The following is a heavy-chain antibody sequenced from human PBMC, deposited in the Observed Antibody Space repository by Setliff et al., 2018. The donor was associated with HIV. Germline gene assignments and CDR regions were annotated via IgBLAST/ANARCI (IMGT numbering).Heavy chain of an antibody. Sequence: GASVKVSCKASGYTFSSYGVNWVRQAPGQGLEWMGWISADNGNTKYAQKFQGRVTITTDTSTRTVYMELRSLRSDDTAVYYCARDRWELLRRPEYFQHWGQGALVTVSS. V-gene: IGHV1-18*01. CDR1: GYTFSSYG. D-gene: IGHD1-26*01. CDR2: ISADNGNT. J-gene: IGHJ1*01. CDR3: ARDRWELLRRPEYFQH.